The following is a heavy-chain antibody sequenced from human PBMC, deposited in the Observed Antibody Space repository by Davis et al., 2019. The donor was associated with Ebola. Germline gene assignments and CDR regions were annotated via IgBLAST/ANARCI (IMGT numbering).Heavy chain of an antibody. Sequence: SVNVSRMTSVYFFTRYGITWVRQALGPGLEWMGWISAYNGNTNYAQNVQDRLTLTRDTSTSTVYMELSGLRPDDTAMYYCATYTMTPLPFDYWGQGTLVTVSS. J-gene: IGHJ4*02. D-gene: IGHD4-17*01. CDR1: VYFFTRYG. V-gene: IGHV1-18*01. CDR3: ATYTMTPLPFDY. CDR2: ISAYNGNT.